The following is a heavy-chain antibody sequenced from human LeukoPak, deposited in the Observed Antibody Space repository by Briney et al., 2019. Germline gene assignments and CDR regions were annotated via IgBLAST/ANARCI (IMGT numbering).Heavy chain of an antibody. Sequence: GGSLRLSCAASGFTFSSYGMHWVRQAPGKGLEWVAFIRYDGSNKYYADSVKGRFTISRDNAKNSLYLQMNSLRADDTAVYYCARSIQFGIWFDPWGQGTLVTVSS. CDR1: GFTFSSYG. J-gene: IGHJ5*02. V-gene: IGHV3-30*02. CDR2: IRYDGSNK. CDR3: ARSIQFGIWFDP. D-gene: IGHD3-16*01.